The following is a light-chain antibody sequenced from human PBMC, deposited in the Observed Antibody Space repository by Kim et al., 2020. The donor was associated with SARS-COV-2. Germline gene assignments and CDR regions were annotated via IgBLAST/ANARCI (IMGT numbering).Light chain of an antibody. J-gene: IGKJ4*01. CDR1: LSIRSY. CDR2: EAS. CDR3: QERSNWLT. V-gene: IGKV3-11*01. Sequence: EIVLTQSSAILSLSPGDTPTLLCRASLSIRSYLAWYQQKPGQPPRLLIYEASKRATGIPAKYSGSGSGTDFTLTISGLESEDFAVYFCQERSNWLTFGGGTKVDIK.